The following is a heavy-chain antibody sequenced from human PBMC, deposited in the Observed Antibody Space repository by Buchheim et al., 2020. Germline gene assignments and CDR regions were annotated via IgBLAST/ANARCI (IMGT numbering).Heavy chain of an antibody. J-gene: IGHJ6*02. CDR2: IYYSGST. CDR3: ARGDFGLTAMVYYGLDV. Sequence: GGSISSSSYYWGWIRQPPGKGLEWIGSIYYSGSTYYNPSLKSRVTISVDTSKNQFSLKLSSVTAADTAVYYCARGDFGLTAMVYYGLDVWGQGTT. CDR1: GGSISSSSYY. V-gene: IGHV4-39*01. D-gene: IGHD2-21*02.